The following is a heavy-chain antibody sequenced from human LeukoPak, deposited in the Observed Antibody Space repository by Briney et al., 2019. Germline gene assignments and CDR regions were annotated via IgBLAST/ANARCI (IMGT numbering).Heavy chain of an antibody. CDR2: IKHSGST. Sequence: ASETLSLTCAVYGGSFSGYYWSWLRQPPGKGLEWIGEIKHSGSTNYNPSLKSRVTISVDTPKNQFSLKLSSVTAADTAVYYCARAPSSSWYAWFDPWGQGTLVTVSS. V-gene: IGHV4-34*01. D-gene: IGHD6-13*01. CDR3: ARAPSSSWYAWFDP. J-gene: IGHJ5*02. CDR1: GGSFSGYY.